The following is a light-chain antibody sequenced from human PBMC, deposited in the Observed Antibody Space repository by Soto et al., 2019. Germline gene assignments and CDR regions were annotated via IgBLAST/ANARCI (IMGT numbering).Light chain of an antibody. CDR3: GTWDFSLDTVV. CDR2: DNY. CDR1: SSNIGGNY. J-gene: IGLJ2*01. Sequence: SVMTQPPSVSAAPGQNVTISCSGSSSNIGGNYVSWYQHVPRTAPKLLIYDNYKRASGIPDRFSGSKSGTSATLGITEIQTGDEADYYCGTWDFSLDTVVFGGGTKLTVL. V-gene: IGLV1-51*01.